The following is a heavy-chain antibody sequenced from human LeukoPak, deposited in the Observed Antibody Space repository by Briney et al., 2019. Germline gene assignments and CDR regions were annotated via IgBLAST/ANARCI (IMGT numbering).Heavy chain of an antibody. D-gene: IGHD6-13*01. J-gene: IGHJ4*02. Sequence: GGSLRLSCAASGFTFDEYGMNWVRQVPGKGLECVSGINSNGGNAGYADSVKGRFTISRDNAKNSLYLQMDSLTAEDTALYYCVRRFLYSSSWFFDLWGQGTLVTVSS. CDR2: INSNGGNA. CDR3: VRRFLYSSSWFFDL. CDR1: GFTFDEYG. V-gene: IGHV3-20*04.